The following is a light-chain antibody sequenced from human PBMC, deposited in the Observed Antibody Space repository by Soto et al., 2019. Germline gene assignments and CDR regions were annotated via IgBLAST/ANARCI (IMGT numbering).Light chain of an antibody. CDR3: QQGKTFPYT. Sequence: EIVMTQSPATLSVSPGERATLSCRASQSVSSNLAWYQQKPGQAPRLLIYGASTRATGIPARFSGSGSGTEFTLSVSGLQPEDFATYYCQQGKTFPYTFGQGTRLET. CDR1: QSVSSN. J-gene: IGKJ2*01. V-gene: IGKV3D-15*01. CDR2: GAS.